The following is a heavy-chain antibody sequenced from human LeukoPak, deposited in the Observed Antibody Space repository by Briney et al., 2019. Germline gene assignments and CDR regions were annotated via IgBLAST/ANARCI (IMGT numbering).Heavy chain of an antibody. CDR1: GFTFSSYG. CDR3: TGGGAARPDY. Sequence: GGSLRLSCAASGFTFSSYGMDWVRQAPGKGLEWVSYISSNSKTIDYGNSVKGRFTVSRDNAKNSLFLQMNSLGAEDTAVYYWTGGGAARPDYWGQGTLVTVSS. J-gene: IGHJ4*02. CDR2: ISSNSKTI. D-gene: IGHD6-6*01. V-gene: IGHV3-48*01.